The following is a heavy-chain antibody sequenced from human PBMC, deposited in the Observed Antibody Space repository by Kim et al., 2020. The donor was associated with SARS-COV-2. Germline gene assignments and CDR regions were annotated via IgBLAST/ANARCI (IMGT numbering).Heavy chain of an antibody. J-gene: IGHJ6*03. V-gene: IGHV4-34*01. Sequence: PSLKSRVTLSVGTSMNQFSLNLSSVTAADTAVYYCARVCPVISYYCYMDVWGKGTTVTVSS. D-gene: IGHD2-21*01. CDR3: ARVCPVISYYCYMDV.